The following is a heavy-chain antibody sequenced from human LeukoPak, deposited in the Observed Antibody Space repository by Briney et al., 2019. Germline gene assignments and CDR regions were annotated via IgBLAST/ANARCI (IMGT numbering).Heavy chain of an antibody. D-gene: IGHD3-10*02. CDR2: ISSSGSTI. CDR1: GFTFSSYE. CDR3: AELGITMIGGV. V-gene: IGHV3-48*03. J-gene: IGHJ6*04. Sequence: GGSLTLLCAASGFTFSSYEMNGVRPAPGEGLVGVSYISSSGSTIYYADSVKGRFTISRDNAKNSLYLQMNSLRAEDTAVYYCAELGITMIGGVWGKGTTVTISS.